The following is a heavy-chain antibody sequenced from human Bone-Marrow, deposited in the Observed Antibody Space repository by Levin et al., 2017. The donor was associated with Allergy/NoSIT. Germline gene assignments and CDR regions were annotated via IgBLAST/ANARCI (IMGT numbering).Heavy chain of an antibody. D-gene: IGHD5-18*01. Sequence: GESLKISCEVSTLEFSSYAIHWVRQAPGQGLEWVAVVWDEGTAQYYADSVKGRFIISRDNSKNMAYLQMNSLRGDDTAMYYCARGADTYGHLDYWGQGTLVTVSS. V-gene: IGHV3-33*01. CDR3: ARGADTYGHLDY. CDR1: TLEFSSYA. CDR2: VWDEGTAQ. J-gene: IGHJ4*02.